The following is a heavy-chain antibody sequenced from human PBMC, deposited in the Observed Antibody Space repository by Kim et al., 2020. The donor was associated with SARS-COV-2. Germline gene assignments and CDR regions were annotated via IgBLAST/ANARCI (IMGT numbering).Heavy chain of an antibody. CDR1: GFTFSSYS. J-gene: IGHJ5*02. Sequence: GGSLRLSCAASGFTFSSYSMNWVRQAPGKGLEWVSYISSSSSTIYYADSVKGRFTISRDNAKNSLYLQMNSLRDEDTAVYYCARDVGVWGSYRFREPSWFDPWGQGTLVTVSS. V-gene: IGHV3-48*02. D-gene: IGHD3-16*02. CDR2: ISSSSSTI. CDR3: ARDVGVWGSYRFREPSWFDP.